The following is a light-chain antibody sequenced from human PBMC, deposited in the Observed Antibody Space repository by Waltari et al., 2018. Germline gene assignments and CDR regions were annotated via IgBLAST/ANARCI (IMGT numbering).Light chain of an antibody. CDR2: DNN. V-gene: IGLV1-51*01. J-gene: IGLJ2*01. CDR3: GTWDSSLSAVV. CDR1: SSHFGHNY. Sequence: QSVFTQPPSVSAAPGQKVNISCSAISSHFGHNYVTWYQHLPGTAPKLLNYDNNKHPSGIPDRFSGSKSATSATLGITGLQTGDEADYYCGTWDSSLSAVVFGGGTKLTVL.